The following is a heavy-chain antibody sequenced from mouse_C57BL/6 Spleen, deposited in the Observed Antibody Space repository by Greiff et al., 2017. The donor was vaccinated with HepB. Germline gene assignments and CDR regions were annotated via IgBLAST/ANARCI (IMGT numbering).Heavy chain of an antibody. D-gene: IGHD2-5*01. CDR2: IYPGSGNT. CDR3: ARAPYSNSYFDV. CDR1: GYTFTDYY. V-gene: IGHV1-76*01. Sequence: QVQLKQSGAELVRPGASVKLSCKASGYTFTDYYINWVKQRPGQGLEWIARIYPGSGNTYYNEKFKGKATLTAEKSSSTAYMQLSSLTSEDSAVYFCARAPYSNSYFDVWGTGTTVTVSS. J-gene: IGHJ1*03.